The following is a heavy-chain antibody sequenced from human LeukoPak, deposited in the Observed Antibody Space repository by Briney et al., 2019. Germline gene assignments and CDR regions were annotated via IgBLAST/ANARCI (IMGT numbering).Heavy chain of an antibody. Sequence: SVKVSCKASGYTFTGYYMHWVRQAPGQGLEWMGRIIPILGIANYAQKFQGRVTIAADKSTSTAYMELSSLRSEDTAVYYCARDSLNDTVTTHWGQGTLVTVSS. V-gene: IGHV1-69*04. CDR3: ARDSLNDTVTTH. J-gene: IGHJ4*02. CDR1: GYTFTGYY. D-gene: IGHD4-11*01. CDR2: IIPILGIA.